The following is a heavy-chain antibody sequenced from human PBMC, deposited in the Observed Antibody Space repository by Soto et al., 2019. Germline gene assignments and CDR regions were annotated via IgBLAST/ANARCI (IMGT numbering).Heavy chain of an antibody. CDR1: GDSVSSNSAA. CDR3: PHAYYDFWSGYSSSALYGMDV. V-gene: IGHV6-1*01. J-gene: IGHJ6*02. CDR2: TYYRSKWYN. Sequence: SPTLSLPRAISGDSVSSNSAAWNWIRQSPSRGREWLGRTYYRSKWYNDYAVSVKSRITIKPDTCKNQFSLQLNSVTPEDSAVYYCPHAYYDFWSGYSSSALYGMDVWGQGTTVTLSS. D-gene: IGHD3-3*01.